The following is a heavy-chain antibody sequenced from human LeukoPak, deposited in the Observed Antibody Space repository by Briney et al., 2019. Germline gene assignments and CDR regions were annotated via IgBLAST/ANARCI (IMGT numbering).Heavy chain of an antibody. CDR1: GLTFSTYP. D-gene: IGHD6-13*01. J-gene: IGHJ4*02. CDR2: ISGSGGDT. CDR3: ATDWWVSGTVDY. Sequence: PGGSLRLSCATSGLTFSTYPMNWVRQAPGKGLEWLSSISGSGGDTYYADSVKGRFTISRDNSRNTLYLQMNSLRAEDTAVYHCATDWWVSGTVDYWGQGTLVTVSS. V-gene: IGHV3-23*01.